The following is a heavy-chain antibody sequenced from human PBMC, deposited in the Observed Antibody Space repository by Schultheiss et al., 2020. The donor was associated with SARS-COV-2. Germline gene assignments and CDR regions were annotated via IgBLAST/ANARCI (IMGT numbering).Heavy chain of an antibody. D-gene: IGHD3-22*01. CDR3: ARELPTYYYDSSGIDY. CDR2: IYHSGST. V-gene: IGHV4-4*02. J-gene: IGHJ4*02. Sequence: SETLSLTCAVSGGSISSSNWWSWVRQPPGKGLEWIGEIYHSGSTYYNPSLKSRVTISVDTSKNQFSLKLSSVTAADTAVYYCARELPTYYYDSSGIDYWGQGTLVTVSS. CDR1: GGSISSSNW.